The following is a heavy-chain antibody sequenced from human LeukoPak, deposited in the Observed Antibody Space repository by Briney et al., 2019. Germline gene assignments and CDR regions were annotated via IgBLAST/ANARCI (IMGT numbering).Heavy chain of an antibody. D-gene: IGHD2-15*01. Sequence: SETLSLTCTVSGGSISSFYWSWIRQPPGKGLEWIGYIYYSGSTNYNASLTNRVTISVDTSKNQFSLKLSSVTAADTAVYYCAREVGYCSGGSCYSYFDYWGQGTLVTVSS. CDR1: GGSISSFY. V-gene: IGHV4-59*01. CDR2: IYYSGST. CDR3: AREVGYCSGGSCYSYFDY. J-gene: IGHJ4*02.